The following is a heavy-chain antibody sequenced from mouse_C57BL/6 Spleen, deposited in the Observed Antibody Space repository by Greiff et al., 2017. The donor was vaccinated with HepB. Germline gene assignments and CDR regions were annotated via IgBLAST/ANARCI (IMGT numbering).Heavy chain of an antibody. D-gene: IGHD2-4*01. CDR3: ARHYYDYFDY. Sequence: QVQLKESGPELVKPGASVKISCKASGYAFSSSWMNWVKQRPGKGLEWIGRIYPGDGDTNYNGKFKGKATLTADKSSSTAYMQLSRLTSEDSAVYFCARHYYDYFDYWGQGTTLTVSS. CDR2: IYPGDGDT. J-gene: IGHJ2*01. CDR1: GYAFSSSW. V-gene: IGHV1-82*01.